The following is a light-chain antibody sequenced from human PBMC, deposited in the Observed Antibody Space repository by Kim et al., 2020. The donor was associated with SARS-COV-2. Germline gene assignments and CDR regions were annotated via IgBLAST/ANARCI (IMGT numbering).Light chain of an antibody. J-gene: IGKJ2*01. V-gene: IGKV1-39*01. CDR1: QSISSY. Sequence: ASVGDRVTITCRASQSISSYLNWYQQQPGKAPKLLIYAASSLQSGVPSRFGGSGSGTDFTLTISSLQPEDFATYYCQQSYSTLPYTFGQGTKLEI. CDR3: QQSYSTLPYT. CDR2: AAS.